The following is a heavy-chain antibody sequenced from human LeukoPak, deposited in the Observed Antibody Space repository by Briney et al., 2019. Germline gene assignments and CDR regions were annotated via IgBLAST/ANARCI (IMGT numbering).Heavy chain of an antibody. CDR2: IIPILGIA. V-gene: IGHV1-69*04. D-gene: IGHD3-10*01. Sequence: SVKVSCKASGGTFSSYAISWVRQAPGQGPEWMGRIIPILGIANYAQKFQGRVTITADKSTSTAYMELSSLRSEDTAVYYCARGSYYGSGSSIDYWGQGTLVTVSS. J-gene: IGHJ4*02. CDR3: ARGSYYGSGSSIDY. CDR1: GGTFSSYA.